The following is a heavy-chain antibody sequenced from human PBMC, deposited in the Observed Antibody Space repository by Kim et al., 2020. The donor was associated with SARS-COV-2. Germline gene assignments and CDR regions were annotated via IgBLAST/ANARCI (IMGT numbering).Heavy chain of an antibody. CDR3: ARGRRYFDWLSPYYYYYGMDV. V-gene: IGHV1-8*01. J-gene: IGHJ6*02. CDR2: MNPNSGNT. D-gene: IGHD3-9*01. CDR1: GYTFTSYD. Sequence: ASVKVSCKASGYTFTSYDINWVRQATGQGPEWMGWMNPNSGNTGYAQKFQGRVTMTRNTSISTAYMELSSLRSEDTAVYYCARGRRYFDWLSPYYYYYGMDVWGPGTTVTVSS.